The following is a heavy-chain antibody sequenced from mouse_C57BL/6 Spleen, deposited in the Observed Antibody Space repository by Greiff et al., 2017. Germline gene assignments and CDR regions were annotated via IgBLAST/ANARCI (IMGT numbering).Heavy chain of an antibody. V-gene: IGHV5-9*01. CDR1: GFTFSSYT. D-gene: IGHD4-1*01. CDR3: ARHEMGLGPAWFAY. CDR2: ISGGGGNN. Sequence: EVMLVESGGGLVKPGGSLKLSCAASGFTFSSYTMSWVRQTPEKRLEWVATISGGGGNNYYPDSVKGRFTISRDNAKNTLYLQMSSLRAEDTALYYCARHEMGLGPAWFAYWGQGTLVTVSA. J-gene: IGHJ3*01.